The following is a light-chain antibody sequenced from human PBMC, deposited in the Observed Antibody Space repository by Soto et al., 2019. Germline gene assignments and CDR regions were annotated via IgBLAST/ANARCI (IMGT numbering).Light chain of an antibody. CDR3: ATWDDSLFGHV. CDR1: SSDVGSNT. V-gene: IGLV1-44*01. Sequence: QSVLTQPPSASGTPGQRVTISCSGSSSDVGSNTVNWYQQFPGAAPKLLIYSNDQRPSGVPDQFSASKSGTSASLAISGLQSEDEADYYCATWDDSLFGHVFGTGTKVTVL. J-gene: IGLJ1*01. CDR2: SND.